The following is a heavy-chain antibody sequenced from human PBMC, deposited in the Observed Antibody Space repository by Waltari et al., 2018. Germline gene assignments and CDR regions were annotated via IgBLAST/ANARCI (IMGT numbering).Heavy chain of an antibody. Sequence: QVQLQQWGVGLLKPSETLSLTCAVSSESFSAYSWNWIRQPPGKGPEWIGENNNSGNTKDNSVPRSRVTSFADADKVQVSLKLRAATAADTAMYYCARGRPSDDGRLLGFFDWGQGILVTVAS. J-gene: IGHJ4*02. D-gene: IGHD3-3*01. CDR2: NNNSGNT. CDR1: SESFSAYS. V-gene: IGHV4-34*01. CDR3: ARGRPSDDGRLLGFFD.